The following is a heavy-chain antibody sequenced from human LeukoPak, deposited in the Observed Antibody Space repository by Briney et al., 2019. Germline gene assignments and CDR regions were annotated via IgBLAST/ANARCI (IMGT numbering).Heavy chain of an antibody. J-gene: IGHJ4*02. Sequence: GGSLRLSCAASGFTFSTYSMNWVRQAPGKGLEWVSSISGGSSYILYADSVKGRFTISRDNAKNLLYLQVNSLRAEDTAVYYCASGPISIGAAGKAYFDYWAQGILVIVSS. CDR2: ISGGSSYI. V-gene: IGHV3-21*01. CDR1: GFTFSTYS. CDR3: ASGPISIGAAGKAYFDY. D-gene: IGHD6-13*01.